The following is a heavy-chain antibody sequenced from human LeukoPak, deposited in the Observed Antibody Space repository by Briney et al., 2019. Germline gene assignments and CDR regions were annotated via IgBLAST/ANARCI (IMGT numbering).Heavy chain of an antibody. V-gene: IGHV1-69*05. CDR1: GGTFSSYA. Sequence: ASVKVSCKASGGTFSSYAISWVRQAPGQGLEWMGRIIPIFGTANYAQKFQGRVTITTDESASTAYMELSSLRSEDTAVYYCARDPGRFGYNWFDPWGQGTLVTVSS. CDR2: IIPIFGTA. D-gene: IGHD3-16*01. CDR3: ARDPGRFGYNWFDP. J-gene: IGHJ5*02.